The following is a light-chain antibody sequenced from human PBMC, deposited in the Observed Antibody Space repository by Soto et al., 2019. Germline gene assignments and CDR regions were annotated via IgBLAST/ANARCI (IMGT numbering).Light chain of an antibody. CDR2: AAS. CDR3: QQLNSYPLT. J-gene: IGKJ4*01. V-gene: IGKV1-9*01. Sequence: DIQLTQSPSFLSASVGDRVTITRRASQGISSFLVWYQQKPGRAPKVLIYAASTLQSGVPSRFSGSGSGTEFTLTISSLQPEDFATYYCQQLNSYPLTFGGGTKVDIK. CDR1: QGISSF.